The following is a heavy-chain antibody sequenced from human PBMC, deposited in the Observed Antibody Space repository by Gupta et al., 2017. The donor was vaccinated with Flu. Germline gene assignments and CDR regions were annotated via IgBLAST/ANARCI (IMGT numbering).Heavy chain of an antibody. CDR1: Y. D-gene: IGHD6-19*01. V-gene: IGHV4-34*01. CDR3: ARGRIAVAGTYYYGMDV. Sequence: YWSGIRQPPGKGLEWIGEINHSGSTNYNPSLKSRVTISVDTSKNQFSLKLSSVTAADTAVYYCARGRIAVAGTYYYGMDVWGQGTTVTVSS. J-gene: IGHJ6*02. CDR2: INHSGST.